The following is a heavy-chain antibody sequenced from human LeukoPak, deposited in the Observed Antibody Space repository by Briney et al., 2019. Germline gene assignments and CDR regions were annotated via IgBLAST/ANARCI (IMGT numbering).Heavy chain of an antibody. Sequence: SQTLSLTCTVSGGSISSGGYYWSWIRQPPGKGLEWIGYIYHSGSTYYNPSLKSRVTISVDRSKNQFSLKLSSVTAADTAVYYCARNLGFCSGGSCYSSYFDYWGQGTLVTVSS. CDR1: GGSISSGGYY. V-gene: IGHV4-30-2*01. CDR3: ARNLGFCSGGSCYSSYFDY. J-gene: IGHJ4*02. D-gene: IGHD2-15*01. CDR2: IYHSGST.